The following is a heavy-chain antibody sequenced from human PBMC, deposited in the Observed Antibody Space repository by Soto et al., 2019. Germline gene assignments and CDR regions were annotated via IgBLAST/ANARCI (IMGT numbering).Heavy chain of an antibody. V-gene: IGHV1-69*01. D-gene: IGHD6-19*01. CDR2: IIPIFGTA. CDR1: GGTFSSYA. J-gene: IGHJ5*01. Sequence: QVQLVQSGAEVKKPGSSVKVSCKASGGTFSSYAISWVRQAPGQGLEWMGGIIPIFGTANYAQKFQGRVTITADECTSTAYMELSSLRSEDTAVYYCAREVGIAVAGIPSNWFASWGQGTLVTVSS. CDR3: AREVGIAVAGIPSNWFAS.